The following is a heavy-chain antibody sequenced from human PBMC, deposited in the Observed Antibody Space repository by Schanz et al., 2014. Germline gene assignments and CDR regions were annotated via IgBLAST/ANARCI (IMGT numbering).Heavy chain of an antibody. Sequence: EVQLVESGGGLVQPGGSLRLSCAASGFTFSSYSMNWVRQAPGKGLEWVSYISSSSSTRYYADSVKGRFTISRDNAKNSLFLQMNSLRAEDTAVYYCVRERTNYGGNSYFFDHWGQGTLVTVSS. J-gene: IGHJ4*02. CDR3: VRERTNYGGNSYFFDH. CDR1: GFTFSSYS. D-gene: IGHD2-21*02. V-gene: IGHV3-48*01. CDR2: ISSSSSTR.